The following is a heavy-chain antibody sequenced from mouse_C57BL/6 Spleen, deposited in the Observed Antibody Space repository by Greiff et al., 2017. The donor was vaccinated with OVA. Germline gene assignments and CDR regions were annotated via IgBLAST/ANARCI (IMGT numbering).Heavy chain of an antibody. CDR1: GFTFNTYA. J-gene: IGHJ1*03. D-gene: IGHD4-1*01. CDR2: IRSKSSNYAT. Sequence: EVQVVESGGGLVQPKGSLKLSCAASGFTFNTYAMHWVRQAPGKGLEWVARIRSKSSNYATYYADSVKDRFTISRDASQSMLYLQMNNLKTEDKAMYYGVREGTGTGWYIDVWGKGTTVTVSS. CDR3: VREGTGTGWYIDV. V-gene: IGHV10-3*01.